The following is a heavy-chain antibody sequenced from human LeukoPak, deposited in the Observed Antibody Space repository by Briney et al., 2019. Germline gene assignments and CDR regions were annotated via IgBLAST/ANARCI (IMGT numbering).Heavy chain of an antibody. CDR2: INPNSGGT. J-gene: IGHJ4*02. Sequence: ASVKVSCKASGYTFTGYYMHWVRQAPGQGLEWMGWINPNSGGTNYAQKFQGRVTMTRDTSISTAYMELSRLRSDDTAVYYCARDRTGYSSGWEDNDYWGQGTLVTVPS. D-gene: IGHD6-19*01. CDR1: GYTFTGYY. V-gene: IGHV1-2*02. CDR3: ARDRTGYSSGWEDNDY.